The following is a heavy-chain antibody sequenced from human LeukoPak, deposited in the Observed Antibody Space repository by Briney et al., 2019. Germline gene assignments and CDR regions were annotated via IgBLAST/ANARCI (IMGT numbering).Heavy chain of an antibody. CDR1: GFTFSSYS. CDR3: AKFNKVGATHPAFDY. Sequence: GGPLRLSCAASGFTFSSYSMNWVRQAPGKGLEWVSAISGSGGSTYYADSVKGRFTISRDNSKNTLYLQMNSLRAEDTAVYYCAKFNKVGATHPAFDYWGQGTLVTVSS. J-gene: IGHJ4*02. V-gene: IGHV3-23*01. CDR2: ISGSGGST. D-gene: IGHD1-26*01.